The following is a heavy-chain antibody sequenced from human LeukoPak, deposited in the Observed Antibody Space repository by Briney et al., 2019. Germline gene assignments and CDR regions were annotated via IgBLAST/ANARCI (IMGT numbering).Heavy chain of an antibody. V-gene: IGHV3-11*01. D-gene: IGHD1-1*01. Sequence: NPGGSLRLSCAASGFTFSDYYMSWIRQAPGKGLEWVSYISSSGSTIYYADYVKGRFTISRDNSNNSLFVQMNSLRAEDTAVYFCAKSRSGSANWALQIFDNWGQGTLVTVSS. CDR1: GFTFSDYY. J-gene: IGHJ4*02. CDR2: ISSSGSTI. CDR3: AKSRSGSANWALQIFDN.